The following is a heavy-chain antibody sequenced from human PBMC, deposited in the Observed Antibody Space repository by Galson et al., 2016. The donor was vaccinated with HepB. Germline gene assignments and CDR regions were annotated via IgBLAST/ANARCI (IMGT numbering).Heavy chain of an antibody. CDR1: GYTFTSHE. V-gene: IGHV1-46*01. D-gene: IGHD2-21*02. CDR2: INPRDGST. J-gene: IGHJ4*02. Sequence: SVKVSCKASGYTFTSHEMHWVRQAPGQGLEWMGIINPRDGSTTYAQKFQGRVTMTRDTSTSIFHMELCSLKYEDTAMFYCATVVGTADYWGQGTLVTVSS. CDR3: ATVVGTADY.